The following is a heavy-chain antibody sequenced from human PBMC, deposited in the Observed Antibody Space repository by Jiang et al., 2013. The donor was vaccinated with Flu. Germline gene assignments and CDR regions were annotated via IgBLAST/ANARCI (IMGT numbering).Heavy chain of an antibody. CDR2: ISAYNGKT. D-gene: IGHD6-13*01. CDR1: GYTFMDFG. Sequence: SGAEVKRPGASVKVSCKASGYTFMDFGISWVRQAPGQGLKWMGWISAYNGKTNYAQELQGRVTMTTDTSTSTVYLEMKRLRSDDTAVYYCARDRLEDNSSWYINAYYYGMDVWGQGTTVTVSS. CDR3: ARDRLEDNSSWYINAYYYGMDV. J-gene: IGHJ6*02. V-gene: IGHV1-18*01.